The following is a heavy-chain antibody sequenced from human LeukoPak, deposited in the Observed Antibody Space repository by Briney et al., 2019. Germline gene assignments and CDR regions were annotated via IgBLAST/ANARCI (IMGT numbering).Heavy chain of an antibody. D-gene: IGHD1-26*01. CDR1: GFTFSSYE. CDR3: ASGRGAHDAFDI. Sequence: GGSLRLSYAASGFTFSSYEMNWVRQAPGKGLEWVSYISSSGSTIYYADSVKGRFTISRDNAKNSLYLQMNSLRAEDTAVYYCASGRGAHDAFDIWGQGTMVTVSS. J-gene: IGHJ3*02. V-gene: IGHV3-48*03. CDR2: ISSSGSTI.